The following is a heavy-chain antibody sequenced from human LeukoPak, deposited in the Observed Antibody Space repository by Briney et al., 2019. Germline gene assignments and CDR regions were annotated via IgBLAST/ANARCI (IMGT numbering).Heavy chain of an antibody. V-gene: IGHV1-69*05. Sequence: SVKVSCKASGGTFSSYAISWVRQAPGQGLEWMGGIIPIFGTANYAQKFQGRVTITTDESTSTAYMELSSLRSEDTAAYYCARHMGIAAPFDYWGQGTLVTVSS. CDR3: ARHMGIAAPFDY. CDR2: IIPIFGTA. CDR1: GGTFSSYA. D-gene: IGHD6-13*01. J-gene: IGHJ4*02.